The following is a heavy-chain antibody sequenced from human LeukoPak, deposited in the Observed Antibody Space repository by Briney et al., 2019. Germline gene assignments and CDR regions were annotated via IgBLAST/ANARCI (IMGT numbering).Heavy chain of an antibody. Sequence: GGSLRLSCAASGFPFSSYSMNWVRQAPGKGLEWVSYISSSSSTIYYADSVKGRFTISRDNAKNSLYLQMNSLRAEDTAVYYCARFSFGGSYSYYFDYWGQGTLVTVSS. CDR2: ISSSSSTI. V-gene: IGHV3-48*01. CDR1: GFPFSSYS. D-gene: IGHD1-26*01. J-gene: IGHJ4*02. CDR3: ARFSFGGSYSYYFDY.